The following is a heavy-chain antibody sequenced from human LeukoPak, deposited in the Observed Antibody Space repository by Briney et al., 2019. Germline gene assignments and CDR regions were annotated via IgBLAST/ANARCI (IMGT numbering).Heavy chain of an antibody. CDR3: ARGGRYYGSGSYYNAGSVWFDP. CDR1: GGSFSGYY. Sequence: PSETLSLTCAVYGGSFSGYYWSWIRQPPGKGLEWIGEINHSGSTNYNPSLKSRVAISVDTSKNQFSLTLSSVTAADTAVYYCARGGRYYGSGSYYNAGSVWFDPWGQGTLVTVSS. V-gene: IGHV4-34*01. J-gene: IGHJ5*02. D-gene: IGHD3-10*01. CDR2: INHSGST.